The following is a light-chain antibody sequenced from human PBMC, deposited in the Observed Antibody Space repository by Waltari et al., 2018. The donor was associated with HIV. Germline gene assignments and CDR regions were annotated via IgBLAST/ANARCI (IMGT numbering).Light chain of an antibody. CDR2: RSN. V-gene: IGLV1-47*01. CDR1: SYNIRSNY. J-gene: IGLJ3*02. Sequence: QSVLTQPPAASRPPGPRVTIACYGRSYNIRSNYVNRYQQLPGTAPKLLIYRSNQRPSGVPDRFSGSKSGTSASLAISGLRSEDEADYYCAAWDDGLSGPVFGGGTKLTVL. CDR3: AAWDDGLSGPV.